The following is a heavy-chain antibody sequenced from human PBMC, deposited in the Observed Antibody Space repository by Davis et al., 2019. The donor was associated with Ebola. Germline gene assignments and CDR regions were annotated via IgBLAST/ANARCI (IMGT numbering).Heavy chain of an antibody. D-gene: IGHD3-10*01. CDR2: INAGNGNT. J-gene: IGHJ6*02. Sequence: ASVKVSCKASGYTFTSYAMHWVRQAPGQRLEWMGWINAGNGNTKYSQKFQGRVTMTRDTSTSTVYMELSSLRSEDTAVYYCARDRITMVRGVPYYYYGMDVWGQGTTVTVSS. CDR3: ARDRITMVRGVPYYYYGMDV. CDR1: GYTFTSYA. V-gene: IGHV1-3*01.